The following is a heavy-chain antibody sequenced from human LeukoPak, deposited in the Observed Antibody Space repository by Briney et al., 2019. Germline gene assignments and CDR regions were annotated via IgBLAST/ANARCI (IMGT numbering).Heavy chain of an antibody. CDR2: IKSKTDGGTT. CDR3: TTKYQLLDKKRDY. V-gene: IGHV3-15*01. J-gene: IGHJ4*02. D-gene: IGHD2-2*01. Sequence: GGSLRLSCAASGFTFSNAWMTWVRQAPGKGLEWVGRIKSKTDGGTTDYAAPVKGRFTISRDDSKNTLYLQMNSLKTEDTAVYYCTTKYQLLDKKRDYWGQGTLVTVSS. CDR1: GFTFSNAW.